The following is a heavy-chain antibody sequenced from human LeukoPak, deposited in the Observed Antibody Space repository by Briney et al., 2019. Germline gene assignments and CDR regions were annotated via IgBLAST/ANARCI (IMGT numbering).Heavy chain of an antibody. CDR2: IYYSGST. CDR3: ARHRRGGVRGVIFFDY. CDR1: GGSVSRSPYY. V-gene: IGHV4-39*01. Sequence: SETLSLTCTVSGGSVSRSPYYWGWIRQPPGKGLEWIGNIYYSGSTYYNPSLKSRVTISVDTSKNQFSLKLRSVTAAHRAVYYCARHRRGGVRGVIFFDYWGQGTLVTVSS. J-gene: IGHJ4*02. D-gene: IGHD3-10*01.